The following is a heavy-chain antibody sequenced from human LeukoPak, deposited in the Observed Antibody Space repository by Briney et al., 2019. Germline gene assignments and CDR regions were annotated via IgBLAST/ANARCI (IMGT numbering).Heavy chain of an antibody. CDR1: GYTFTSYD. Sequence: ASVKVSCKASGYTFTSYDINWVRQATGQGLEWMGWMNPNSGNTGYAQKFQGRVTMTRNTSISTAYMELSSLRSEDTAVYYCARGKRSGFVNWFDPWGQGTLVTVSS. V-gene: IGHV1-8*01. CDR3: ARGKRSGFVNWFDP. D-gene: IGHD3-10*01. CDR2: MNPNSGNT. J-gene: IGHJ5*02.